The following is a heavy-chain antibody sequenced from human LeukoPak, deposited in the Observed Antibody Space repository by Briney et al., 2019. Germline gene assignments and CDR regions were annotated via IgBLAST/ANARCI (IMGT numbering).Heavy chain of an antibody. CDR3: AKEVTSLDD. CDR2: ISYDGSNQ. V-gene: IGHV3-30*18. Sequence: AGGSLRLSCAASGFTFRSYGMHWVRQTPGKGLEWVALISYDGSNQYYADSVKGRFTVSRDNSKNTLSMQMNSLRVEDTAVYYCAKEVTSLDDWGQGALVTVSS. D-gene: IGHD2-21*02. J-gene: IGHJ4*02. CDR1: GFTFRSYG.